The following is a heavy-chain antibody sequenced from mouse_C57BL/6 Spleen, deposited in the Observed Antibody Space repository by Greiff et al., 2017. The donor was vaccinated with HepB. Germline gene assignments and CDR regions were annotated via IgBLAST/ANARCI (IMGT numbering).Heavy chain of an antibody. J-gene: IGHJ1*03. V-gene: IGHV1-61*01. Sequence: QVQLQQPGAELVRPGSSVKLSCKASGYTFTSYWMDWVKQRPGQGLEWIGNIYPSDSETHYNQKFKDKATLTVDKSSSTAYRQLSSLTSEDSAVYCCAREGIFMTTKWDFGGWGTGTTVTVSS. CDR1: GYTFTSYW. CDR2: IYPSDSET. D-gene: IGHD1-1*01. CDR3: AREGIFMTTKWDFGG.